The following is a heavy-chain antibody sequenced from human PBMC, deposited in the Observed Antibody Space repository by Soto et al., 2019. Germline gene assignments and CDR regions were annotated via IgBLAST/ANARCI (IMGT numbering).Heavy chain of an antibody. CDR2: LSGSGGST. CDR1: GFTFSSYA. D-gene: IGHD3-22*01. CDR3: AKDSANIYYYDSSGTPVGFDD. V-gene: IGHV3-23*01. J-gene: IGHJ4*02. Sequence: EVQLLESGGGLVQPGGSLRLSCAASGFTFSSYAMSWVRQAPGKGLEWVSALSGSGGSTYYADSVKGRFTISRDNSTNTMYLQMNSLRAEDTTVYYCAKDSANIYYYDSSGTPVGFDDWGKVTLDTVAT.